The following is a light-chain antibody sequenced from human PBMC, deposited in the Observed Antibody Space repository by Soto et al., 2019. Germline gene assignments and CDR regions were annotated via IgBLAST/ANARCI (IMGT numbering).Light chain of an antibody. CDR3: QQSFDTLPIT. CDR1: QSISRY. CDR2: AAS. V-gene: IGKV1-39*01. J-gene: IGKJ5*01. Sequence: DIQLTQSPSFLSASIGDRVTITCRASQSISRYLNWYQQKPGTAPKLLIYAASSLRNGVPSRFSGSGSGTDFTLTISSLQPEDFATYYCQQSFDTLPITFGQGTRLEIK.